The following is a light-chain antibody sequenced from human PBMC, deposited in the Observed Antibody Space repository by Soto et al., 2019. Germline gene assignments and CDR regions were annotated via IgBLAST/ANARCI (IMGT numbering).Light chain of an antibody. CDR3: TSYVGSDIWV. CDR1: SSDVGAYKY. CDR2: EVS. Sequence: QSVLTQPPSASGSPGQSVTISCTGTSSDVGAYKYVSWYQQYSGKAPKLMIYEVSTRPSGVSDRFSGSKSGNTASLTVSGLQAEDEAEYYCTSYVGSDIWVFGGGTKVTVL. V-gene: IGLV2-8*01. J-gene: IGLJ3*02.